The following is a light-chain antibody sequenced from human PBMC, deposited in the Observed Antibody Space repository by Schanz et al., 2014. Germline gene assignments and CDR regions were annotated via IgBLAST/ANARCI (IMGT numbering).Light chain of an antibody. Sequence: QSALTQPASVSGSPGQSITISCTGTSSDVGVYNYVSWYQQLPGKAPKLMIYDASNRPSGVSNRFSGSKSGNTASLTISGLQAEDEADYYCSSYTSSSTLVFGGGTKLTVL. CDR3: SSYTSSSTLV. CDR1: SSDVGVYNY. J-gene: IGLJ3*02. V-gene: IGLV2-14*03. CDR2: DAS.